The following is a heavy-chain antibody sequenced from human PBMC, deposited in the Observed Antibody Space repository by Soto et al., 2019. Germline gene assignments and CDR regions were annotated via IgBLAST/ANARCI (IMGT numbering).Heavy chain of an antibody. Sequence: ASVKVSCKASRYTFTNYGISWERQAPGQGLEGMGWINVYNCNTRYAQEVQGRVTVTTDTSTSTAYMELRSLRSDDTAVYYCARGVGSGSYYNQYNWFDPWGQGTLVTVSS. D-gene: IGHD3-10*01. CDR1: RYTFTNYG. V-gene: IGHV1-18*01. CDR2: INVYNCNT. CDR3: ARGVGSGSYYNQYNWFDP. J-gene: IGHJ5*02.